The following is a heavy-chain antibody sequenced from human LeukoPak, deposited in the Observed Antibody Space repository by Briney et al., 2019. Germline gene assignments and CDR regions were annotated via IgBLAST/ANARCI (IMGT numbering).Heavy chain of an antibody. Sequence: ASVKVSCKVSGYTLTELSMHWVRQAPGKGLEWMGGFDPEDGETIYAQKFQGRVTMTEDTSTDTAYMELSSLRSEDTAVYYCATLDGITMVRGVDQNWFDPWGQGTLVTVSS. CDR3: ATLDGITMVRGVDQNWFDP. CDR2: FDPEDGET. D-gene: IGHD3-10*01. V-gene: IGHV1-24*01. J-gene: IGHJ5*02. CDR1: GYTLTELS.